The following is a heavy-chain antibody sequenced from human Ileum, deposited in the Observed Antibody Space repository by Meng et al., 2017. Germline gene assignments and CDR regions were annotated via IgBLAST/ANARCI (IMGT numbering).Heavy chain of an antibody. CDR1: GFTFSGSA. V-gene: IGHV3-73*01. D-gene: IGHD3-22*01. J-gene: IGHJ3*02. Sequence: GESLKISCAASGFTFSGSAMHWVRQASGKGLEWVGRIRSKANSYATAYAASVKGRFTISRDDSKNTAYLQMNSLKTEDTAVYYCTRHYDSSGYYWSPAFDIWGQGTMVTVSS. CDR2: IRSKANSYAT. CDR3: TRHYDSSGYYWSPAFDI.